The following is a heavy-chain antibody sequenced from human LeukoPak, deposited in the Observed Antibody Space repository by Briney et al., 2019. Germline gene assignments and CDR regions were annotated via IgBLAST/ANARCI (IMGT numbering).Heavy chain of an antibody. J-gene: IGHJ4*02. Sequence: PGGSLRLSCAVSGFNFRDHWMDWVRQAPGKGLEWVGHIKNDGSETYYLDSLKGRFSISRDNTNNALYLQMNSLRAEDTAVYYCASRDRDWGQGTLVTVSS. CDR3: ASRDRD. V-gene: IGHV3-7*03. CDR2: IKNDGSET. CDR1: GFNFRDHW.